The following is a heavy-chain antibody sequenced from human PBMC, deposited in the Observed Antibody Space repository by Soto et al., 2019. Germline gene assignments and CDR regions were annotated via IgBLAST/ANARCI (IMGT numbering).Heavy chain of an antibody. V-gene: IGHV3-30*18. D-gene: IGHD6-19*01. Sequence: QVQLVESGGGVVQPGRSLRLSCAASGFTFSSYGMHWVRQAPGKGLEWVAVISYDGSNKYYADSVKGRFTISRDTSKNTLYLQMNSLRAEDTAVYYCAKDIYPFSSGWYYFDYWGQGTLVTVFS. J-gene: IGHJ4*02. CDR3: AKDIYPFSSGWYYFDY. CDR2: ISYDGSNK. CDR1: GFTFSSYG.